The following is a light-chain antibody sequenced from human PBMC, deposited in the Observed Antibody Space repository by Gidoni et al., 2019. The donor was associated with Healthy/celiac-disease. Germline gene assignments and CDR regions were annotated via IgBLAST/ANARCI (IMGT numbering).Light chain of an antibody. Sequence: EIVLTQSPATLSLSPGARATLSCRASQSVSSYLAWYQQNPGQAPRLLIYDASNRATGIPARFSGSGSGTDFTLTISSLEPEDFAVYYWQQRSNWPRTFGPGTKVDIK. J-gene: IGKJ3*01. V-gene: IGKV3-11*01. CDR2: DAS. CDR1: QSVSSY. CDR3: QQRSNWPRT.